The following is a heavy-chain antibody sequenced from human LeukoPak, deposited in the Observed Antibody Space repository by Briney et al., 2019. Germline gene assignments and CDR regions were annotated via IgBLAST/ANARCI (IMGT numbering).Heavy chain of an antibody. CDR1: GGSISSHY. V-gene: IGHV4-4*07. D-gene: IGHD1-26*01. CDR3: AREWEPNGGFGY. CDR2: IYTFGIT. J-gene: IGHJ4*02. Sequence: SETLSLTCTVSGGSISSHYWSWVWQPAGKGLEWIGHIYTFGITNYNPSLKSRVTMSVDTSNNQFSLKLTSVTAADTAVYYCAREWEPNGGFGYWGQGTLATVSS.